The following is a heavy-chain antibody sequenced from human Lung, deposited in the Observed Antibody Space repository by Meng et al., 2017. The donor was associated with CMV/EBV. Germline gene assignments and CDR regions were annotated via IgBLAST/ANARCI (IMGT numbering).Heavy chain of an antibody. CDR1: GFTFSDYY. Sequence: GGSLRLXCAASGFTFSDYYMSWIRQAPGKGLEWVSYISSSGSTIYYADSVKGRFTISRDNAKNSLYLQMNSLRAEDTAAYYCARDLIVVVPAAPLDYYGMDVWXQGTXVTVSS. CDR3: ARDLIVVVPAAPLDYYGMDV. D-gene: IGHD2-2*01. V-gene: IGHV3-11*04. CDR2: ISSSGSTI. J-gene: IGHJ6*02.